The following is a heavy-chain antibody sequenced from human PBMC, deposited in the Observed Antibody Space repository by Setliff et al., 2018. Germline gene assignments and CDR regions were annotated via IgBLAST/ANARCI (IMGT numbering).Heavy chain of an antibody. CDR2: INPKTGGT. Sequence: VKVSCKASGSTFVGYYLHWVRQAPGQGLEWMGWINPKTGGTNYAQKFQGRVTMTRDASINTAFMHLSSLKSDDMAVYYCAREPYDYIWGSYRSPYFDHWGQGALVTVSS. CDR1: GSTFVGYY. D-gene: IGHD3-16*02. CDR3: AREPYDYIWGSYRSPYFDH. V-gene: IGHV1-2*02. J-gene: IGHJ4*02.